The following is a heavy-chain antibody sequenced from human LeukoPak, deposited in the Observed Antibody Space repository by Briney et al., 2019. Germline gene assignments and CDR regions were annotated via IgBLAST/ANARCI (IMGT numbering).Heavy chain of an antibody. J-gene: IGHJ4*02. CDR1: GFTFSSYS. Sequence: GGSLRLSCAAPGFTFSSYSMNWVRQAPGKGLEWVSSISSSSSYIYYADSVKGRFTISRDNAKNSLYLQMNSLRAEDTAMYYCARVAPYYDFWSGYQPLDYFDYWGQGTLVTVSS. CDR3: ARVAPYYDFWSGYQPLDYFDY. V-gene: IGHV3-21*01. CDR2: ISSSSSYI. D-gene: IGHD3-3*01.